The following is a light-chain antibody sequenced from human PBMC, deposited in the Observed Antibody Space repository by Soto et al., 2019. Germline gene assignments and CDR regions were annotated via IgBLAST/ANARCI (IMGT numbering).Light chain of an antibody. CDR3: QQNSKWPTT. J-gene: IGKJ5*01. V-gene: IGKV3-15*01. CDR1: QSVNSN. Sequence: EMVMTQSPAILSVSPGESATLSCRASQSVNSNYLNWYQQHPGQPPKLLIYGISTRATGVPARFSGSGSGTDFSLTISSLQSEDFAIYYCQQNSKWPTTFGQGTRLEIK. CDR2: GIS.